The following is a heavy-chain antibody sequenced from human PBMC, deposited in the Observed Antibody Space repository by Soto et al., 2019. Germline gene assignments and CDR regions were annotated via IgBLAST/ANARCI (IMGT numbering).Heavy chain of an antibody. Sequence: PLETLSLTCAVYGGSFSGYYWSWIRQPPGKGLEWIGEINHSGSTNYNPSLKSRVTISVDTSKNQFSLKLSSVTAADTAVYYCARGRWTYDFWSGYNYGMDVWGQGTTVTVSS. V-gene: IGHV4-34*01. CDR3: ARGRWTYDFWSGYNYGMDV. CDR1: GGSFSGYY. J-gene: IGHJ6*02. CDR2: INHSGST. D-gene: IGHD3-3*01.